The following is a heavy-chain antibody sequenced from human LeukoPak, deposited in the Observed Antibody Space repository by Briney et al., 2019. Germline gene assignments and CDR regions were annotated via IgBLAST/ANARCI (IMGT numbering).Heavy chain of an antibody. J-gene: IGHJ3*02. CDR2: IYYSGST. Sequence: SETLSLTCTVSGGSISSYYWSWIRQPPGKGLEWIGYIYYSGSTNYNPSLKSRVTISVDTSKNQFSLKLSSVTAADTAVYYCARAAPGFGEFDAFDIWGQGKMVTVSS. CDR3: ARAAPGFGEFDAFDI. D-gene: IGHD3-10*01. V-gene: IGHV4-59*01. CDR1: GGSISSYY.